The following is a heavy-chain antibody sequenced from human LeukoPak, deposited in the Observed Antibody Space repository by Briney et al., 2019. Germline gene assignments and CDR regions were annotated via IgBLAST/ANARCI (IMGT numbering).Heavy chain of an antibody. D-gene: IGHD1-7*01. CDR1: GFTFSSYG. J-gene: IGHJ4*02. V-gene: IGHV3-30*02. Sequence: GGSLRLSCAASGFTFSSYGMHWVRQAPGKGLEWVAFIRYDGSNKYYADSVKGRFTISRDNAKNTLYLQMNSLSVDDTAVYYCATAGNYRFDYWGQGTLVTVSS. CDR2: IRYDGSNK. CDR3: ATAGNYRFDY.